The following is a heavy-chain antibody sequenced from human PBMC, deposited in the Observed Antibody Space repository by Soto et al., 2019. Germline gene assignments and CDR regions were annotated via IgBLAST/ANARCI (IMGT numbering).Heavy chain of an antibody. V-gene: IGHV1-3*01. J-gene: IGHJ6*03. CDR1: GYTFTSYA. CDR3: ARENWNYDTLRFYDYMDV. Sequence: QVQLVQSGAEVKKPGASVKVSCKASGYTFTSYAMHWVRQAPGQRLEWMGWINAGNGNTKYSQKFQGRVTITRDTSASTAYMELSSLRSEDTAGYYCARENWNYDTLRFYDYMDVWGKGTTVTVSS. CDR2: INAGNGNT. D-gene: IGHD1-7*01.